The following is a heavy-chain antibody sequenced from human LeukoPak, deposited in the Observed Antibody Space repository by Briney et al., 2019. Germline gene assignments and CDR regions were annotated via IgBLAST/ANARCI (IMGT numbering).Heavy chain of an antibody. V-gene: IGHV3-11*04. J-gene: IGHJ4*02. CDR1: GFTFTDYY. CDR3: ARETRLRWTDD. CDR2: ISSSGSTI. Sequence: AGTLRLSCAASGFTFTDYYTSWIRQAPGKGLELLSYISSSGSTIYYADSVKGRFTISRDNAKKSLYLQMNSLRSEATAVYYCARETRLRWTDDWGQGTLVTVSS. D-gene: IGHD5-24*01.